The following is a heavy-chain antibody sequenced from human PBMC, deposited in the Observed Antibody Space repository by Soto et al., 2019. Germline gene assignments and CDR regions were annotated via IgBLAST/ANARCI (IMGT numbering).Heavy chain of an antibody. V-gene: IGHV1-69*01. CDR3: ASVASRWYPYFFDS. J-gene: IGHJ4*02. Sequence: QAQVVQSGAEVRKPGSSVKLSCKASEGTFNSYAIAWVRQAPGQGLEWMGGIIPYYNTLNYAQKFQDRVTITAGDSTNTVYMELSSLRSDDTAVYFCASVASRWYPYFFDSWAQGSLVTVSS. CDR1: EGTFNSYA. CDR2: IIPYYNTL. D-gene: IGHD6-13*01.